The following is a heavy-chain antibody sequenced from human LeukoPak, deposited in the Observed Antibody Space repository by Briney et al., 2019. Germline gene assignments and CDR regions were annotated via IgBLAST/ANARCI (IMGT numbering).Heavy chain of an antibody. J-gene: IGHJ4*02. CDR2: FYSGGDR. CDR1: GFTGSTNY. Sequence: GGSLRLSCAASGFTGSTNYMSWVRQAPGKGLEWVSVFYSGGDRYYADSVKGRFTISRDNSKNTVYLQMNSLRPEDTAVYYCARNSVAGTGNYWGQGTLVTVSS. V-gene: IGHV3-53*01. D-gene: IGHD6-19*01. CDR3: ARNSVAGTGNY.